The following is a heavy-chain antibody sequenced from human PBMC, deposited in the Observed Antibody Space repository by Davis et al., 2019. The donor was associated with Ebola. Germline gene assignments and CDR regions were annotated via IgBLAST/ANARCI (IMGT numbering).Heavy chain of an antibody. CDR2: INEDGSEK. J-gene: IGHJ4*02. Sequence: PGGSLRLSCAASGFTFSSYAMSWVRQAPGKGPEWVANINEDGSEKYYVDSVKGRFIISRDNVKNLLYLQMNSLRAEDTAVYYCADFDYWGQGTQVTVSS. V-gene: IGHV3-7*03. CDR1: GFTFSSYA. CDR3: ADFDY.